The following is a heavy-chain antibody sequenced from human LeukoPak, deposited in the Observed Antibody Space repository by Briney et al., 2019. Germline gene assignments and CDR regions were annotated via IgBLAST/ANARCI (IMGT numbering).Heavy chain of an antibody. D-gene: IGHD1-14*01. J-gene: IGHJ5*02. CDR3: ARHEVNRFKNGEENWFDP. Sequence: GESLKISCKGSGYSFTSYWIGWVRQMPGKGLEWMGIIYPGDSDARYSPSFQGQVTISADKSISTAYLQWSSLKASDTAMYYCARHEVNRFKNGEENWFDPWGQGTLVTVSS. CDR2: IYPGDSDA. CDR1: GYSFTSYW. V-gene: IGHV5-51*01.